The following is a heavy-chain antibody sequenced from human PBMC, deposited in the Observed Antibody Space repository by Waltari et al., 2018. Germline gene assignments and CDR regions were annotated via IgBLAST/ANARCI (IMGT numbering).Heavy chain of an antibody. Sequence: EVQLVQSGGGVVRPGESLRLSCAASGSTFSNYHMNWVRQAPGKGLEWVSHISRRRDMILYAASVRGRFTISRDNVKNVLYLQMDSLRVDDTAVYYCVREASGFDPWGQGTLVTVSS. J-gene: IGHJ5*02. CDR1: GSTFSNYH. CDR2: ISRRRDMI. D-gene: IGHD3-10*01. V-gene: IGHV3-48*01. CDR3: VREASGFDP.